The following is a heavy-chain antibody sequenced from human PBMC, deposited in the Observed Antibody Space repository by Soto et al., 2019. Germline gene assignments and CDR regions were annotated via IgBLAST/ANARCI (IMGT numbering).Heavy chain of an antibody. Sequence: SETLSLTCTVSGGSISSYYWSWIRQPPGKGLEWIGYIYYSGSTNYNPSLKSRVTISVDTSKNQFSLKLSSVTAADTAVYYCERWDHYGDPLDYWGQGTLVTVSS. CDR3: ERWDHYGDPLDY. V-gene: IGHV4-59*01. J-gene: IGHJ4*02. CDR1: GGSISSYY. CDR2: IYYSGST. D-gene: IGHD4-17*01.